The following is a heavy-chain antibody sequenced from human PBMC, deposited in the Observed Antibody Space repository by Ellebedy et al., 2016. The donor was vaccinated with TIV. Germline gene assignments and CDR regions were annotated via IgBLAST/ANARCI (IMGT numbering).Heavy chain of an antibody. CDR3: ARDFDDVWYSSSWYTPYGGY. D-gene: IGHD6-13*01. V-gene: IGHV3-30*03. J-gene: IGHJ4*02. CDR1: GFTFSSYG. Sequence: GESLKISXAASGFTFSSYGMHWVRQAPGKGLEWVAVISYDGSNKYYADSVKGRFTISRDNAKNSLYLQMNSLRDEDTAVYYCARDFDDVWYSSSWYTPYGGYWGQGTLVTVSS. CDR2: ISYDGSNK.